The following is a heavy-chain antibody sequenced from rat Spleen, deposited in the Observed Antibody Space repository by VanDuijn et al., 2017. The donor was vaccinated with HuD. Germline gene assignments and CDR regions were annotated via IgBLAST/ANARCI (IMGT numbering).Heavy chain of an antibody. CDR1: GFTFTTYG. CDR3: AAAGTRVSRFAY. J-gene: IGHJ3*01. CDR2: ISTSGGST. V-gene: IGHV5S13*01. Sequence: EVQLVESGGGLVQPGRSLKLSCAASGFTFTTYGMAWVRQAPTKGLEWVASISTSGGSTYYRDSVKGRFTISRENAKSTLYLQMDSLRSEDTATYYCAAAGTRVSRFAYWGQGTLVTVSS. D-gene: IGHD1-4*01.